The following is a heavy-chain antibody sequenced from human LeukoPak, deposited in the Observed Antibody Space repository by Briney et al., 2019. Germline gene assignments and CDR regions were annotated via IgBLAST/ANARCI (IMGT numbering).Heavy chain of an antibody. Sequence: SETLSLTCTVSGGSIRSYYWTWIRQPPGKGLERIGYIYYSGSTGYNPSLKSRVTMSLDTSKSQISLKLTSVTAADTAVYYCARPLGNGYSYWYFDLWGRGTLVTVSS. J-gene: IGHJ2*01. CDR2: IYYSGST. V-gene: IGHV4-59*01. CDR1: GGSIRSYY. D-gene: IGHD3-22*01. CDR3: ARPLGNGYSYWYFDL.